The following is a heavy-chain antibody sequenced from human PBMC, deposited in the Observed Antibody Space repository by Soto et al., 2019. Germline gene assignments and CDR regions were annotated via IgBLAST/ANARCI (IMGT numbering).Heavy chain of an antibody. Sequence: EVQVLESGGGLVQPGGSLRLSCAASGFTFSVYAMSWVRQAPGKGLEWVSAISTNGGSTFYADSLKGRFTISRDNSKSTLYLQMNSLRAEDTAIYYCAKYSELPYQACLQEWGQGTLVTVSS. J-gene: IGHJ1*01. CDR2: ISTNGGST. D-gene: IGHD1-7*01. V-gene: IGHV3-23*01. CDR1: GFTFSVYA. CDR3: AKYSELPYQACLQE.